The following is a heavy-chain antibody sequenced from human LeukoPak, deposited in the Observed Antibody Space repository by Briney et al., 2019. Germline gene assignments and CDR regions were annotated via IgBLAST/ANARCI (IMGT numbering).Heavy chain of an antibody. Sequence: SETLSLTCTVSGGSISSSSYYWGWIRQPPGKGLEWSGSIYYSGSTYYNPSLKSRVTISVDTSKNQFSLKLSSVTAADTAVYYCASGPFPNTWGQGTLVTVSS. D-gene: IGHD2/OR15-2a*01. V-gene: IGHV4-39*01. J-gene: IGHJ4*02. CDR2: IYYSGST. CDR1: GGSISSSSYY. CDR3: ASGPFPNT.